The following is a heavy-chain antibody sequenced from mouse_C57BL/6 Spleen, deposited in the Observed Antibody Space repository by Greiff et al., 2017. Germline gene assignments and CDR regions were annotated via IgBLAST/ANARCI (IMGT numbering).Heavy chain of an antibody. CDR2: ISSGGSYT. J-gene: IGHJ1*03. D-gene: IGHD1-1*01. CDR3: ARQGTTVVAHWYFDV. Sequence: EVQLQQSGGDLVKPGGSLKLSCAASGFTFSSYGMSWVRQTPDKRLEWVATISSGGSYTYYPDSVKGRFTISSDNAKNTLYLQMSSLKSEDTAMYYCARQGTTVVAHWYFDVWGTGTTVTVSS. V-gene: IGHV5-6*01. CDR1: GFTFSSYG.